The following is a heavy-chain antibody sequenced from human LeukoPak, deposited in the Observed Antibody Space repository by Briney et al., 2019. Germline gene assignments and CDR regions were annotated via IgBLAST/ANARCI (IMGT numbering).Heavy chain of an antibody. V-gene: IGHV1-18*01. CDR1: GYAFTNYA. D-gene: IGHD2-2*01. J-gene: IGHJ4*02. Sequence: GASVKVSCKASGYAFTNYAISWVRRAPGQGLEWMGWISVYNGNTNYAQKLQGRVTMTADTSTTTAYMELRSLRSDDTAVYYCARGYCSSATCRHFDYWGQGALVTVSS. CDR2: ISVYNGNT. CDR3: ARGYCSSATCRHFDY.